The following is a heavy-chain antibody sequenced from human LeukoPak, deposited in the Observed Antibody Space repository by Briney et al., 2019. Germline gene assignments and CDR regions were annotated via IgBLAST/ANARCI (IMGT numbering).Heavy chain of an antibody. V-gene: IGHV5-51*01. CDR1: GYSFTSYW. Sequence: GESLKISCKGSGYSFTSYWIGWVRQMPWKGLEWMGIIYPGDSDTRYSPSFQGQVTISADKSISTAYLQWSSLKASDTAMYYCARRVGYCSGGSCYSDCFDYWGQGTLVTVSS. CDR2: IYPGDSDT. J-gene: IGHJ4*02. CDR3: ARRVGYCSGGSCYSDCFDY. D-gene: IGHD2-15*01.